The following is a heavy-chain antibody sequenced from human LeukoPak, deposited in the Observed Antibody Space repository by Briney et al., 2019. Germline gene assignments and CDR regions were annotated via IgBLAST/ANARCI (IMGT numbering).Heavy chain of an antibody. CDR3: ARVSRGYDILY. CDR2: INHSGST. D-gene: IGHD3-9*01. J-gene: IGHJ4*02. Sequence: SETLSLTCAVYGGSFSGYYWSWIHQPPGKGLEWIGEINHSGSTNYNPSLKSRVTISVDTSKNQFSLKLSSVTAADTAVYYCARVSRGYDILYWGQGTLVTVSS. V-gene: IGHV4-34*01. CDR1: GGSFSGYY.